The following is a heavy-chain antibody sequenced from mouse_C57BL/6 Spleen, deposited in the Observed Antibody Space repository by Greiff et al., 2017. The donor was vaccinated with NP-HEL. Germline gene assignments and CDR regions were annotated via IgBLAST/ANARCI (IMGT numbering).Heavy chain of an antibody. V-gene: IGHV1-22*01. Sequence: VQLQQSGPELVKPGASVKMSCKASGYTFTDYNMHWVKQSHGKSLEWIGYINPNNGGTSYNQKFKGKATLTVNTSSSTAYMELRSLTSEDSAVYYCETLSYYSNYYAMDYWGQGTSVTVSS. CDR3: ETLSYYSNYYAMDY. CDR1: GYTFTDYN. D-gene: IGHD2-5*01. CDR2: INPNNGGT. J-gene: IGHJ4*01.